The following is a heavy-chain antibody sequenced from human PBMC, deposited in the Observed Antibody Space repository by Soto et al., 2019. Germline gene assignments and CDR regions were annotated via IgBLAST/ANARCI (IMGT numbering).Heavy chain of an antibody. CDR2: ISAYNGNT. V-gene: IGHV1-18*01. D-gene: IGHD6-13*01. CDR3: ARDSYSSSWYVGNYYYYMDV. CDR1: GYTFTSYG. Sequence: QVQLVQSGAEVKKPGASVKVSCKASGYTFTSYGISWVRQAPGQGLEWMGWISAYNGNTNYAQKLQSRVTMTTDTSTSTAYMELRSLRSDDTAVYYCARDSYSSSWYVGNYYYYMDVWGKGTTVTVSS. J-gene: IGHJ6*03.